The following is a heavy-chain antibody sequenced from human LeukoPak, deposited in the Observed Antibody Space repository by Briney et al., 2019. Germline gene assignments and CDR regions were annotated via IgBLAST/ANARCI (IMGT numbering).Heavy chain of an antibody. CDR1: GGSISSYY. V-gene: IGHV4-59*08. D-gene: IGHD3-22*01. CDR2: IYYSGST. Sequence: SETLSLTCTVSGGSISSYYWSWIRQPPGKGLEWIGYIYYSGSTNYNPSLKSRVTISVDTSKNQFSLKLSSVTAAATAVYYCAXGYDSSPYYFDYWGQGTLVTVSS. CDR3: AXGYDSSPYYFDY. J-gene: IGHJ4*02.